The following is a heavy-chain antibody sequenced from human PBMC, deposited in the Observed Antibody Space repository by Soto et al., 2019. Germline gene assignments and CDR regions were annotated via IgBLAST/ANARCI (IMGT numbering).Heavy chain of an antibody. CDR3: ARVGVAAHY. V-gene: IGHV3-30-3*01. Sequence: QVQLVESGGGVVQPGRSLRLSCAASGFTFSSYAMHWVRQAPGKGLEWVAVISYDGSNKYYADSVKGRFTISRDNSKNPLYLQMNSLRAEDTAVYYCARVGVAAHYWGQGTLVTVSS. CDR1: GFTFSSYA. J-gene: IGHJ4*02. D-gene: IGHD2-15*01. CDR2: ISYDGSNK.